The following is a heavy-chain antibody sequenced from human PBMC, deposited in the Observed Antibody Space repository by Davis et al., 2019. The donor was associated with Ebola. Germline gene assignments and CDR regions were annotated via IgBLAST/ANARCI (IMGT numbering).Heavy chain of an antibody. CDR2: IYYSGST. Sequence: PSETLSLTCTVSGGSISSYYWSWIRQPPGKGLEWIGYIYYSGSTNYNPSLKSRVTISVDTSKNQFSLKLSSVTAADTAVYYCARVQGVYDFWSVSRGMDVWGQGTTVTVSS. J-gene: IGHJ6*02. CDR3: ARVQGVYDFWSVSRGMDV. D-gene: IGHD3-3*01. CDR1: GGSISSYY. V-gene: IGHV4-59*08.